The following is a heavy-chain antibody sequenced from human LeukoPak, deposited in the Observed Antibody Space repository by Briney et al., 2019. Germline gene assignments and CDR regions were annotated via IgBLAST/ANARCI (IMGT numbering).Heavy chain of an antibody. CDR3: ARGLTGTTSGQY. CDR2: ISDNGGGT. D-gene: IGHD1-7*01. J-gene: IGHJ4*02. V-gene: IGHV3-23*01. CDR1: GFTFNSYT. Sequence: GGSLRLSCAASGFTFNSYTMNWVRQAPGEGLEWVSGISDNGGGTYYADSLKGRFTISRDNSKNMLYLQMNSLRSDDTAVYYCARGLTGTTSGQYWGQGTLVTVSS.